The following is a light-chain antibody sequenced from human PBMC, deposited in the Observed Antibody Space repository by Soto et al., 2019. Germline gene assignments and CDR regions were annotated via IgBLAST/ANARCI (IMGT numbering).Light chain of an antibody. CDR1: STDPATYDL. J-gene: IGLJ2*01. V-gene: IGLV2-23*02. CDR3: CSRL. CDR2: EVA. Sequence: QSVLTQPASVSGSPGQSITISCTGTSTDPATYDLVSWYQQHSGKAPQLIIYEVAKRPSGVSARFSGSQSGDTASLTISGLQAADEAYYYCCSRLFGGGTQLTVL.